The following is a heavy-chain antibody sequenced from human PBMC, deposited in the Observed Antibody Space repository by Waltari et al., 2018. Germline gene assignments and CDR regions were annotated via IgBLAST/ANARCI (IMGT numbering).Heavy chain of an antibody. CDR1: GGTFSSYA. J-gene: IGHJ6*02. D-gene: IGHD1-1*01. CDR2: IIPIFGTA. Sequence: QVQLVQSGAEVKKPGSSVKVSCKASGGTFSSYAISWVRQAPGHGLEWMGGIIPIFGTANYAQKFQGRVTITADESTSTAYMELSSLRSEDTAVYYCARDSTVQSLKERTYYYYGMDVWGQGTTVTVSS. CDR3: ARDSTVQSLKERTYYYYGMDV. V-gene: IGHV1-69*01.